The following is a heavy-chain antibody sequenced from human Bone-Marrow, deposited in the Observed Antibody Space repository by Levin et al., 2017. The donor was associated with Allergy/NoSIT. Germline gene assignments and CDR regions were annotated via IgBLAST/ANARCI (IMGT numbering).Heavy chain of an antibody. J-gene: IGHJ4*02. D-gene: IGHD2-15*01. CDR3: ARSAIYCSGGSCYFDY. Sequence: SETLSLTCTVSGGSISSYYWSWIRQPPGKGLEWIGYIYYSGSTNYNPSLKSRVTISVDTSKNQFSLKLSSVTAADTAVYYCARSAIYCSGGSCYFDYWGQGTLVTVSS. CDR2: IYYSGST. V-gene: IGHV4-59*01. CDR1: GGSISSYY.